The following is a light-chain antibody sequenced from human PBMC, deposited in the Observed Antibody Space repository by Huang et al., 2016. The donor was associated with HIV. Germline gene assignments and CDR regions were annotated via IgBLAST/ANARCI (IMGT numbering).Light chain of an antibody. CDR2: DAS. Sequence: EIVLTQSPGTLSLSPGERATLSCRTSQSVSATYLAWYQQKPGQAPRLLISDASTRATGISDRFSGSGSGTDFTLTISRLEPEDFAVYYCQLYGSSPRFTFGPGTKVDLK. V-gene: IGKV3-20*01. J-gene: IGKJ3*01. CDR3: QLYGSSPRFT. CDR1: QSVSATY.